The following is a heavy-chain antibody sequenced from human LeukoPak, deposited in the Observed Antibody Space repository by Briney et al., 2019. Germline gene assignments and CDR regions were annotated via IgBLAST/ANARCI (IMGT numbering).Heavy chain of an antibody. CDR3: AKDSFTGRTFFDQ. CDR2: ISPTGGRT. Sequence: GGSLRLSCVASGFTFGNYAMGWVRQAQGKGLEWVSSISPTGGRTNYADSVQGRFTLSRDNSKNTMYLEMNSLTAGDTAIYYCAKDSFTGRTFFDQWGQGILVTVSS. CDR1: GFTFGNYA. J-gene: IGHJ4*02. V-gene: IGHV3-23*01. D-gene: IGHD3-9*01.